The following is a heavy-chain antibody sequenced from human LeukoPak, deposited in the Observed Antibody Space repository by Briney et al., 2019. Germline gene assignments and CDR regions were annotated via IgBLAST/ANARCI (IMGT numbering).Heavy chain of an antibody. Sequence: PSETLSLTCAVYGGSFSGYYWSWIRQPPGKGLEWIGEINHSGNSNYTPSLKSRVTVSLDTSKKQFSLKLDSVTAADTAVYYCARSPPDYDFWSGYYFDYWGQGTLVTVSS. J-gene: IGHJ4*02. CDR1: GGSFSGYY. D-gene: IGHD3-3*01. CDR2: INHSGNS. CDR3: ARSPPDYDFWSGYYFDY. V-gene: IGHV4-34*01.